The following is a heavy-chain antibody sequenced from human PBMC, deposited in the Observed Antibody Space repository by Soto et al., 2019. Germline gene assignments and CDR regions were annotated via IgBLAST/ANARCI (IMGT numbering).Heavy chain of an antibody. CDR3: AKGRMNYYYYGMDV. J-gene: IGHJ6*02. CDR2: ISGSGGST. Sequence: GGSLRLSCAASGFTFSSYAMSWVRQAPGKGLEWVSAISGSGGSTYYADSVKGRFTISRDNSKNTLYLQMNSLRAEDTAVYYCAKGRMNYYYYGMDVWGQGTTVTVSS. CDR1: GFTFSSYA. V-gene: IGHV3-23*01.